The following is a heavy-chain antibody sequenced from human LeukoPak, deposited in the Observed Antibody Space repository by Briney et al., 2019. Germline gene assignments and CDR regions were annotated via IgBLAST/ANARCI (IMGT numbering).Heavy chain of an antibody. CDR2: IYYSGST. D-gene: IGHD2-15*01. J-gene: IGHJ3*02. CDR1: GGSISSSSYY. Sequence: SETLSLTCTVSGGSISSSSYYWGWIRQPPGKGLEWIGSIYYSGSTYYNPSLKSRVTISVDKSKNQFSLKLSSVTAADTAVYYCARFSPPDIVVVVAADDAFDIWGQGTMVTVSS. CDR3: ARFSPPDIVVVVAADDAFDI. V-gene: IGHV4-39*01.